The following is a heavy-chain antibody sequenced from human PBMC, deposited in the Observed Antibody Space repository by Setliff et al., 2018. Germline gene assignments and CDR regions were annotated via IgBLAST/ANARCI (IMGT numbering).Heavy chain of an antibody. CDR2: ISAYNGNT. CDR3: ARVLFHCSSTSCYLDAFDI. D-gene: IGHD2-2*01. V-gene: IGHV1-18*01. Sequence: ASVKVSCKDSGYTFSTYGISWVRQAPGQGLEWMGWISAYNGNTNYAQKLQGRATMTTDTSTSTAYMELRSLRSDDTAVYYCARVLFHCSSTSCYLDAFDIWGQGTMVTVSS. CDR1: GYTFSTYG. J-gene: IGHJ3*02.